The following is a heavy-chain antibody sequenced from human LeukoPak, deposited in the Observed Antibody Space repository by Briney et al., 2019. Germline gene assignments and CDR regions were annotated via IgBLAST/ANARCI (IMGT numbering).Heavy chain of an antibody. CDR1: GFTFGDYA. CDR3: ARARLNYYDSSGYGY. D-gene: IGHD3-22*01. CDR2: IYSAGTT. V-gene: IGHV3-66*01. J-gene: IGHJ4*02. Sequence: GGSLRLSCTASGFTFGDYAMSWVRQAPGKGLEWVSVIYSAGTTYYADSVKGRFTISRDNSKNTVYLQMNSLRAEDTAVYYCARARLNYYDSSGYGYWGQGTLVTVSS.